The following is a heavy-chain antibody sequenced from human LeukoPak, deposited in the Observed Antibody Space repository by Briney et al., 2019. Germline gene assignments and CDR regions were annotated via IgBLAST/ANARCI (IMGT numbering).Heavy chain of an antibody. J-gene: IGHJ5*02. V-gene: IGHV4-34*01. CDR2: INHSGST. Sequence: TSETLSLTCTVSGGSISSYYWSWIRQPPGKGLEWIGEINHSGSTNYNPSLKSRVTISVDTSKNQFSLKLSSVTAADTAVYYCARPLGSGSSRWFDPRGQGTLVTVSS. CDR3: ARPLGSGSSRWFDP. D-gene: IGHD3-10*01. CDR1: GGSISSYY.